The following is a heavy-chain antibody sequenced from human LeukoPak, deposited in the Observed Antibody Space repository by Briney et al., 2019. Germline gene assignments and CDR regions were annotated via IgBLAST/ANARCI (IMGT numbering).Heavy chain of an antibody. CDR3: ARHSTTWYYCDY. CDR2: VYYSGST. Sequence: PSETLSPTCTVSGDSISSYYWSWIRQPPGKGLEWSWYVYYSGSTNYNPSLTRRATTPVDTSKNQCSLKLSSVTAADTAVYYCARHSTTWYYCDYWGEGKLVIVSS. CDR1: GDSISSYY. D-gene: IGHD6-13*01. V-gene: IGHV4-59*01. J-gene: IGHJ4*02.